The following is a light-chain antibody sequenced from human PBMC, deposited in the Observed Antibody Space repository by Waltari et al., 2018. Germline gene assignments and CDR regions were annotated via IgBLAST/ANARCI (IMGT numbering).Light chain of an antibody. Sequence: DIQMTQSPSSLSASVGDRVTITCQASQDIRNYLNWYQQKPGKAPKVLISDASNLKAGVPSRFSGSGSGTHFTFTISSLQPEDIATYYCQQYDNLIFTFGPGTKVDMK. V-gene: IGKV1-33*01. CDR3: QQYDNLIFT. CDR1: QDIRNY. CDR2: DAS. J-gene: IGKJ3*01.